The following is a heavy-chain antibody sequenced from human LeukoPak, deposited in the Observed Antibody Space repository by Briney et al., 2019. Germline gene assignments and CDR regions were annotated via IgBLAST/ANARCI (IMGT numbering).Heavy chain of an antibody. CDR1: GYSFTSYD. D-gene: IGHD6-19*01. Sequence: ASVKVSCKASGYSFTSYDLSWVRQATGQGLEWMGWMNPNSGNTGYAQKFQGRVTMTRDTSISTAYMELTNLTSEDTAIYYCARGLAVAGTGYWGQGTLVTVSS. CDR2: MNPNSGNT. CDR3: ARGLAVAGTGY. J-gene: IGHJ4*02. V-gene: IGHV1-8*01.